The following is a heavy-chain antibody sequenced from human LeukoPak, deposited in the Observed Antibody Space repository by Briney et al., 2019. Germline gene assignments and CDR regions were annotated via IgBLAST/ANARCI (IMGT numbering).Heavy chain of an antibody. V-gene: IGHV1-69*13. CDR2: IIPIFGTA. J-gene: IGHJ4*02. D-gene: IGHD2-21*02. Sequence: ASVKVSCKASGGTFSSYAISWVRQAPGQGLEWMGGIIPIFGTANYAQKFQGRVTITADESTSTAYMELSSLRSEDTAVYYCHIVVGTRPEFDYWGQGTLVTVSS. CDR3: HIVVGTRPEFDY. CDR1: GGTFSSYA.